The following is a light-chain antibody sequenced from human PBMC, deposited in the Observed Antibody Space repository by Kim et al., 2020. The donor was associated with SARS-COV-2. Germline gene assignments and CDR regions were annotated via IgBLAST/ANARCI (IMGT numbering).Light chain of an antibody. Sequence: EIVMTQSPATLSVSPGDRVVLSCRASQSVSRKLAWYQQKPGQSPRVLIYDTSTRATGSPARFSGSGSGIEFTLTISSLQSEDFAVYFCQQYNTWPFTFGQGTKLEIK. V-gene: IGKV3-15*01. J-gene: IGKJ2*01. CDR3: QQYNTWPFT. CDR1: QSVSRK. CDR2: DTS.